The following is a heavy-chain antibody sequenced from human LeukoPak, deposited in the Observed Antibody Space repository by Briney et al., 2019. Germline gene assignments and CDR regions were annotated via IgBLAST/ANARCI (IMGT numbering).Heavy chain of an antibody. D-gene: IGHD3-22*01. Sequence: ASVKVSCKASGYTFTGYYMHWVRQAPGRGLEWMGRINPNSGGTNYAQKFQGRVTMTRDTSISTAYMELSRLRSDDTAVYYCARDRYYYDSSGYSRTGFDYWGQGTLVTVSS. CDR3: ARDRYYYDSSGYSRTGFDY. CDR2: INPNSGGT. V-gene: IGHV1-2*06. CDR1: GYTFTGYY. J-gene: IGHJ4*02.